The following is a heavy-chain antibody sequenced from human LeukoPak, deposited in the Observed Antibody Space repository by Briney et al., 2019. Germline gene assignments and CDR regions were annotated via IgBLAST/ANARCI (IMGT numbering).Heavy chain of an antibody. Sequence: GGSLRLSCAASGFTFSSYWMSWVRQAPGKGLEWVAHIKQDGSEKYYVDSVKGRFTISRDNAKNSLYLQMDSLRAEDTAVYYCARSGYDFWSGYPLSYYYYMDVWGKGTTVTVSS. J-gene: IGHJ6*03. CDR2: IKQDGSEK. V-gene: IGHV3-7*01. CDR1: GFTFSSYW. D-gene: IGHD3-3*01. CDR3: ARSGYDFWSGYPLSYYYYMDV.